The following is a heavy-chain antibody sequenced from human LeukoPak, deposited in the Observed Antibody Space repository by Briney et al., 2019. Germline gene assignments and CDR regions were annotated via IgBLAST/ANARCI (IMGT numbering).Heavy chain of an antibody. J-gene: IGHJ3*02. CDR3: ARSRDGYNYGADAFDI. CDR2: IKQDGSEK. D-gene: IGHD5-24*01. Sequence: PGGSLRLSCAASGFTFSSYWMSWVRQAPGKGLEWVANIKQDGSEKYYVDSVKGRFTISRDNAKNSLYLQMNSLRAEDMAVYYCARSRDGYNYGADAFDIWGQGTMVTVSS. CDR1: GFTFSSYW. V-gene: IGHV3-7*01.